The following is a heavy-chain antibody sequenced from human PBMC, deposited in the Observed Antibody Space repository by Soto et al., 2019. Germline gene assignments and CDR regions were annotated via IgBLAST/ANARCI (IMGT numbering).Heavy chain of an antibody. V-gene: IGHV3-21*04. CDR2: ISSSGIFI. CDR3: AKPPPNYFSARAFDL. D-gene: IGHD3-10*01. CDR1: GFTFSNYR. J-gene: IGHJ3*01. Sequence: GGSLRLSCAASGFTFSNYRMTWVRQAPGKGLEWVSSISSSGIFIFYGDSVKGRFTISRDNSKNTVHLQMNSLKAEDTAVYNCAKPPPNYFSARAFDLWGQGTMVTVSS.